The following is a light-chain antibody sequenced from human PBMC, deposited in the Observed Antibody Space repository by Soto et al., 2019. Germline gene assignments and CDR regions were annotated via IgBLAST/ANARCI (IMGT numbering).Light chain of an antibody. Sequence: QSVLTQPASVCGSPGQSITISCSGTSSDIGAYDLVSRYQQHPGSAPKLIIYEVSHRFSGLSYRFSGSKSGNTASLTISGLQAEDDGDYYCTSFAPGRIYVFGSGTKVTVL. CDR2: EVS. V-gene: IGLV2-14*03. CDR1: SSDIGAYDL. CDR3: TSFAPGRIYV. J-gene: IGLJ1*01.